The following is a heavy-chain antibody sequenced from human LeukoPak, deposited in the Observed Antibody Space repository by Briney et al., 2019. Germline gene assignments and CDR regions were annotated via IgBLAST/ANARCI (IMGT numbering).Heavy chain of an antibody. CDR3: ASQIQFRYSSSWYYFDY. CDR2: ISSSSSYI. V-gene: IGHV3-21*01. D-gene: IGHD6-13*01. Sequence: PGGSLRLSCAASGFTFSSYSMNWVRQAPGKGLEWVSSISSSSSYIYYADSVKGRFTISRDNAKNSLYLQMNSLRAEDTAVYYCASQIQFRYSSSWYYFDYWGQGTLVTVSS. J-gene: IGHJ4*02. CDR1: GFTFSSYS.